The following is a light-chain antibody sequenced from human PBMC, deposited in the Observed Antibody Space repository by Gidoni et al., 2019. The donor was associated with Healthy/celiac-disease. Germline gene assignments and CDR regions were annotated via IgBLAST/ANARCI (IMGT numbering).Light chain of an antibody. J-gene: IGKJ5*01. CDR2: GAS. Sequence: EIVLTQSPGTLSLSPGESATLSCRASQSVSSSYLAWYQQKPGQAPRLLIYGASSRATGIPDRFSGSGSGTDFTLTISRLEPEDFAVYYCQQYGSSPPNTFXXXTRLEIK. CDR3: QQYGSSPPNT. V-gene: IGKV3-20*01. CDR1: QSVSSSY.